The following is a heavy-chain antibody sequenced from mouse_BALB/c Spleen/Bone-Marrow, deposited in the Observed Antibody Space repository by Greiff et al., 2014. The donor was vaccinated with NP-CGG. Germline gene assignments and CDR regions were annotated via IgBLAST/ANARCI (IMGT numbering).Heavy chain of an antibody. J-gene: IGHJ4*01. V-gene: IGHV1S22*01. D-gene: IGHD3-1*01. CDR1: GYTFTSYW. CDR3: TRSGYVMDY. Sequence: LQQSGSELVRPGASVKLSCKASGYTFTSYWMHWVKQRPGQGLEWLGNIYPGAGSINYYEKLKSKATLTVDTSSSTAYMQLSSLTSEDSAVYYCTRSGYVMDYWGQGTSVTVSS. CDR2: IYPGAGSI.